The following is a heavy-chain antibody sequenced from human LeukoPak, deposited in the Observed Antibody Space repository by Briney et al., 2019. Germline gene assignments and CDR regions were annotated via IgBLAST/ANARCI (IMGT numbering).Heavy chain of an antibody. V-gene: IGHV3-15*01. D-gene: IGHD1-26*01. CDR1: GFPFSSYD. CDR3: TTDARWSGSYFG. CDR2: IKSKTDGGTT. J-gene: IGHJ4*02. Sequence: GGSLTLSCATSGFPFSSYDIHWVRQAPGKGLEWVGRIKSKTDGGTTDYAAPVKGRFTISRDDSKNTLYLEMNSLKTEDTAVYYCTTDARWSGSYFGWGQGTLVTVSS.